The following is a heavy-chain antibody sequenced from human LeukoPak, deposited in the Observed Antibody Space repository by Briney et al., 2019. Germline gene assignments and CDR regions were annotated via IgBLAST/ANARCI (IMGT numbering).Heavy chain of an antibody. J-gene: IGHJ3*02. D-gene: IGHD2-15*01. CDR1: GDSISSYY. Sequence: SETLSLTCIVSGDSISSYYWSWIRQPPGKGLEWIGFISYSGSTNHNPSLRSRVTISLDTSRTQFSLHLSFVTAADTAMHYCARHAGLRQCSGGSCYRRAFDIWGQGTVVTVSS. CDR3: ARHAGLRQCSGGSCYRRAFDI. CDR2: ISYSGST. V-gene: IGHV4-59*08.